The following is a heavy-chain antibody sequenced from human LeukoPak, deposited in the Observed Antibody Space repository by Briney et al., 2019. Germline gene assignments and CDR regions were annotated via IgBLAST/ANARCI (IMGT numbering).Heavy chain of an antibody. D-gene: IGHD6-13*01. CDR2: IYYSGTT. CDR1: GGSISSSTYY. Sequence: PSETLSLTCTVSGGSISSSTYYWAWVRQPPGKGLEWIASIYYSGTTYYNPSLKSRVTISLDTSRNQFSLKLSSVTAADTAVYYCARLVVSSWYHGVLRGRDSWGQGTLVTVSS. V-gene: IGHV4-39*07. J-gene: IGHJ4*02. CDR3: ARLVVSSWYHGVLRGRDS.